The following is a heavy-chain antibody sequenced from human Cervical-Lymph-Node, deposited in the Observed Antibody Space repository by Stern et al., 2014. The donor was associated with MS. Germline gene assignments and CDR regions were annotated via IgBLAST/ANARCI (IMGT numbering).Heavy chain of an antibody. CDR3: ARQAGYYDNSAYYNY. D-gene: IGHD3-22*01. J-gene: IGHJ4*02. V-gene: IGHV4-61*02. CDR2: IYVRAPT. Sequence: QVQLQESGPGLVKPSQTLSLTCTVSGVSITSSSFYWTWIRQPAGKGLEWIGRIYVRAPTDYNPSLKGRVPMSLDASKNQFSLELTSVTADDTAVYYCARQAGYYDNSAYYNYWGQGTLVTVSS. CDR1: GVSITSSSFY.